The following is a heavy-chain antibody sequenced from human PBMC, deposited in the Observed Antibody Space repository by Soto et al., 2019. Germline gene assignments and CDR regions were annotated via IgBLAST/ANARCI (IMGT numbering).Heavy chain of an antibody. CDR1: GLTISGKKY. J-gene: IGHJ3*01. D-gene: IGHD1-1*01. CDR2: LYDVDGS. Sequence: DVQLVESGGGLIQPGESLRLSCAAFGLTISGKKYVAWVRQAPGKGLEWVSALYDVDGSFYADSVTGRFTTSSDSSKTTVYPPKNGLRPDDTAVYYCATWHEREHAFDVWGQGTTVTISS. V-gene: IGHV3-53*01. CDR3: ATWHEREHAFDV.